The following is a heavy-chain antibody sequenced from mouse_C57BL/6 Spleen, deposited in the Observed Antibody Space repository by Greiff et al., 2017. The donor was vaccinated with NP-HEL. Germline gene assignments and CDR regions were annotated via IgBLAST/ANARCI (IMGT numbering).Heavy chain of an antibody. Sequence: QVQLQQPGAELGRPGSSVKLSCKASGYTFTSYWMDWVKQRPGQGLEWIGNIYPSDSETHYNQKFKDKATLTVDKSSSTAYMQLSSLTSEDSAVYYCARKAGTSAWFAYWGQGTLVTVSA. CDR1: GYTFTSYW. CDR3: ARKAGTSAWFAY. J-gene: IGHJ3*01. CDR2: IYPSDSET. V-gene: IGHV1-61*01. D-gene: IGHD4-1*01.